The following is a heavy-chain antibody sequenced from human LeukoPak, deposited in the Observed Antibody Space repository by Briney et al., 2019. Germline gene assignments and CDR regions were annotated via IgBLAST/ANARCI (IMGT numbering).Heavy chain of an antibody. D-gene: IGHD6-13*01. CDR2: IYHSGST. Sequence: SETLSLTCAVSGGSISSGGYSWSWIRQPPGKGLEWIGYIYHSGSTYYNPSLKSRVTISVDRSKNQFSLKLSSVTAADTAVYYCARGHSSSSFDPWGQGTLVTVSS. CDR1: GGSISSGGYS. CDR3: ARGHSSSSFDP. J-gene: IGHJ5*02. V-gene: IGHV4-30-2*01.